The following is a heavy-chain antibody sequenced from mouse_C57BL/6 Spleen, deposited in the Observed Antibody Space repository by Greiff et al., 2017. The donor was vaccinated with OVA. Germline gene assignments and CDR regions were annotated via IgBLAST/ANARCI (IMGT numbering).Heavy chain of an antibody. V-gene: IGHV1-55*01. CDR3: AREEVFTTVVASPLYWYFDV. CDR2: IYPGSGST. Sequence: QVQLQQPGAELVKPGASVKMSCKASGYTFTSYWITWVKQRPGQGLEWIGDIYPGSGSTNYNEKFKSKATLTVDTSSSTAYMQLSSLTSEDSAVYYCAREEVFTTVVASPLYWYFDVWGTGTTVTVSS. CDR1: GYTFTSYW. D-gene: IGHD1-1*01. J-gene: IGHJ1*03.